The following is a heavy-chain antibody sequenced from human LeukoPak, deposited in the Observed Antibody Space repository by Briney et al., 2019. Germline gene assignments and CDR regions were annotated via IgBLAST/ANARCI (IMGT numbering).Heavy chain of an antibody. J-gene: IGHJ4*02. V-gene: IGHV4-34*01. CDR2: INHSGST. D-gene: IGHD5-18*01. CDR1: GGSFSGYY. CDR3: ARRKGGYSYDRVFFY. Sequence: ASETLSLTCAVYGGSFSGYYWSWIRQPPGKGLEWIGEINHSGSTNHNPSLKSRVTISVDTSKNQFSLKLSSVTAADTAVYYCARRKGGYSYDRVFFYWGQGTLVTVSS.